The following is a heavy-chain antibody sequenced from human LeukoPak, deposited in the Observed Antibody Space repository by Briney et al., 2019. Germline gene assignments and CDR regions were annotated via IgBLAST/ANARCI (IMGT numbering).Heavy chain of an antibody. CDR1: GGSISSGGYY. J-gene: IGHJ4*02. V-gene: IGHV4-31*03. CDR2: IYYSGST. CDR3: ARFSNDHGVKFDY. D-gene: IGHD4-17*01. Sequence: SETLSLTCTVSGGSISSGGYYWSWIRQHPGTGLEWLGYIYYSGSTYYNPSLKSRVTISVDTSKNQFSLKLSSVTAADTAVYYCARFSNDHGVKFDYWGQGTLVTVSS.